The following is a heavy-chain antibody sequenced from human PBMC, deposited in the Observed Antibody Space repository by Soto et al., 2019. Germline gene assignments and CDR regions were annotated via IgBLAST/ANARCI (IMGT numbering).Heavy chain of an antibody. V-gene: IGHV1-69*01. CDR3: ALVVGLFCGCDWSMHYFDY. CDR1: GGTFSSNA. J-gene: IGHJ4*02. CDR2: IIPIFGTA. Sequence: QVQLVQSGAEVKKPGSSVKVSCKTSGGTFSSNAISWVRQAPGQGLEWMGGIIPIFGTANYAQKFQARVTITADESRSTAYMGLSSLRSEDTAVYYCALVVGLFCGCDWSMHYFDYWGEGTLVTVSS. D-gene: IGHD2-21*02.